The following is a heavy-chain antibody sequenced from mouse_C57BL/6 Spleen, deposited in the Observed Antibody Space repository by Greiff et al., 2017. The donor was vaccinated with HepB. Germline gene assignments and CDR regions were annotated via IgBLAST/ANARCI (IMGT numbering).Heavy chain of an antibody. Sequence: QVQLQQPGAELVRPGTSVKVSCKASGYTFTSYWMHWVKQRPGQGLEWIGRIHPSDSDTNYNQKFKGKATLTVDKSSSTAYMQLSSLTSEDSAVYYCAIFGGLSGYDYDGAMDYWGQGTSVTVSS. V-gene: IGHV1-74*01. D-gene: IGHD2-4*01. CDR1: GYTFTSYW. CDR2: IHPSDSDT. CDR3: AIFGGLSGYDYDGAMDY. J-gene: IGHJ4*01.